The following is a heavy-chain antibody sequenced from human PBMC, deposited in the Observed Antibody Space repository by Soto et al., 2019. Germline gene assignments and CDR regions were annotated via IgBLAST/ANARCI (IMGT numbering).Heavy chain of an antibody. CDR2: ISGSGGST. J-gene: IGHJ6*02. V-gene: IGHV3-23*01. CDR3: AKDPIAARYYYYYGTDV. CDR1: GFTFSSYA. D-gene: IGHD6-13*01. Sequence: GGSLRLSCAASGFTFSSYAMSWVRQAPGKGLEWVSAISGSGGSTYYADSVKGRFTISRDNSKNTLYLQMNSLRAEDTAVYYCAKDPIAARYYYYYGTDVWGQGTTVTVSS.